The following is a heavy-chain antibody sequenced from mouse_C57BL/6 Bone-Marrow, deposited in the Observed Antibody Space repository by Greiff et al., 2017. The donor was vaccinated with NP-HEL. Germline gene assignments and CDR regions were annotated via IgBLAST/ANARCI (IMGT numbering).Heavy chain of an antibody. D-gene: IGHD1-1*01. CDR2: IWSDGST. CDR3: ARHLGSSEAYYAMDY. CDR1: GFSLTSYG. Sequence: VMLVESGPGLVAPSQSLSITCTVSGFSLTSYGVHWVRQPPGKGLEWLVVIWSDGSTTYNSALKSRLSISKDNSKSQVFLKMNSLQTDDTAMYYCARHLGSSEAYYAMDYWGQGTSVTVSS. V-gene: IGHV2-6-1*01. J-gene: IGHJ4*01.